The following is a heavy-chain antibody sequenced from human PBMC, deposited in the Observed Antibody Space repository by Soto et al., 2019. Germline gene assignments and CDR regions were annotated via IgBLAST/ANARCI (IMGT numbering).Heavy chain of an antibody. CDR2: IKSKTDGGTT. Sequence: EVQLVESGGGLVKPGGSLRLSCAASGCTFSNAWMSWVRQAPGKGLEWVGRIKSKTDGGTTDYAAPVKGRFTISRDDSKNTLYLQMNCLKTEDTAVYYCTTHDLDGSGDAFDIWGQGTMVTVSS. D-gene: IGHD3-10*01. V-gene: IGHV3-15*01. J-gene: IGHJ3*02. CDR1: GCTFSNAW. CDR3: TTHDLDGSGDAFDI.